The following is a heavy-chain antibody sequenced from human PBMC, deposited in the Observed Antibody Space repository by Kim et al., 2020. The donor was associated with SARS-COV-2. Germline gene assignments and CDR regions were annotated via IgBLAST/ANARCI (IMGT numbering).Heavy chain of an antibody. CDR1: GYTFTTFY. D-gene: IGHD6-19*01. CDR2: VDPSDSFA. Sequence: GESLKISCQGSGYTFTTFYISWVRKMPGKGLEWMGRVDPSDSFATYSPSFQGHVTISADKSINTAYLQWSSLKASDTAIYYCVRLGRSGWYSYFDPWGQGTLVTVSS. V-gene: IGHV5-10-1*01. J-gene: IGHJ5*02. CDR3: VRLGRSGWYSYFDP.